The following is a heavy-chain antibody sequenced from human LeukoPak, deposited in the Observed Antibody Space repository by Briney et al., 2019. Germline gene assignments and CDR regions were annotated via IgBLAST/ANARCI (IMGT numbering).Heavy chain of an antibody. CDR2: ISAYNGNT. CDR1: GYTFTSYG. CDR3: ARDRAPAGATSYYYYGMDV. D-gene: IGHD1-26*01. J-gene: IGHJ6*04. Sequence: GASAKVSCKASGYTFTSYGISWVRQAPGQGLEWMGWISAYNGNTNYAQKLQGRVTMTTDTSTSTAYMELRSLRSDDTAVYYCARDRAPAGATSYYYYGMDVWGKGTTVTVSS. V-gene: IGHV1-18*04.